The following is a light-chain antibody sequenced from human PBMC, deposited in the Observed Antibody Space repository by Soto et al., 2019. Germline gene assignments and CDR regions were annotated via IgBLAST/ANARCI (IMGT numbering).Light chain of an antibody. Sequence: QSALTQPPSASGSLGQSVTISCTGTSSDVGGYNYVSWYQQHPGKAPQLMIYEVNKRPLGVPDRFSGSKSGNTASLTVSGLQAEDEADYYCSSYAGISVVFGGGTQLTVL. J-gene: IGLJ2*01. CDR1: SSDVGGYNY. CDR2: EVN. V-gene: IGLV2-8*01. CDR3: SSYAGISVV.